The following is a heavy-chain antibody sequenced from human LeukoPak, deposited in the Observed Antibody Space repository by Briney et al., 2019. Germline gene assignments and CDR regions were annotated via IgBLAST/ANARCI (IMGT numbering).Heavy chain of an antibody. CDR3: ARDTIGYCSSTSCPDGMDV. CDR1: GYTFTSYY. J-gene: IGHJ6*04. Sequence: ASVKVSCKASGYTFTSYYMHWVRQAPGQGLEWMGIINPSGGSTSYAQKFQGRVTMTRDTSTSTVYMEMSSLRSEDTAVYYCARDTIGYCSSTSCPDGMDVWGKGTTVTVSS. V-gene: IGHV1-46*01. D-gene: IGHD2-2*01. CDR2: INPSGGST.